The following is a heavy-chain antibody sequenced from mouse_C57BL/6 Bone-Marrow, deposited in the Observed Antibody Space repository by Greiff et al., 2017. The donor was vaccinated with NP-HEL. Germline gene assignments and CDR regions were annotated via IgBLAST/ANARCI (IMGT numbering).Heavy chain of an antibody. V-gene: IGHV1-64*01. J-gene: IGHJ4*01. CDR3: ARYLDY. Sequence: QVQLKQPGAEVVKPGASVKLSCKASGYTFTSYWMHWVKQRPGQGLEWIGMIHPNSGSTKFNEKFKSKATLTVDKSSSTAYVRISSLTSEDSAVYYCARYLDYWGQGTSVTVSS. CDR2: IHPNSGST. CDR1: GYTFTSYW.